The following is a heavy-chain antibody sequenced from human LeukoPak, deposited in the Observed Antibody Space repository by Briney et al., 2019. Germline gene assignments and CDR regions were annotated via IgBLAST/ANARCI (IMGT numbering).Heavy chain of an antibody. D-gene: IGHD4-17*01. CDR3: AAVSVDYGDSSFDF. CDR1: GFTFSNAW. J-gene: IGHJ4*02. V-gene: IGHV3-15*01. Sequence: GGSLRLSCAASGFTFSNAWMSWVRQPPGKGLEWVGRIKSKTDGGTTDYAEPVEGRFTISRDDSKNTLCLQMNFLKTEDTALYYCAAVSVDYGDSSFDFWGQGTLVTVSS. CDR2: IKSKTDGGTT.